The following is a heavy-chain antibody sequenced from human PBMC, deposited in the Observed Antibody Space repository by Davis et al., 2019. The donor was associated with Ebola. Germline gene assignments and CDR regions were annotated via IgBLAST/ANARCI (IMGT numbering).Heavy chain of an antibody. V-gene: IGHV4-59*08. CDR3: TRRGGTMIRALGYFYYHIDV. D-gene: IGHD3-10*01. Sequence: PSETLSLTCSILGDSFGGPFSNYYWGWIRQAPGKGLEWIGHIHQSGTANYSPSHTSRVSISIHTSTNQFSLNLMSVTAADTAIYYCTRRGGTMIRALGYFYYHIDVWGQGTAVTVSS. J-gene: IGHJ6*03. CDR2: IHQSGTA. CDR1: LGDSFGGPFSNYY.